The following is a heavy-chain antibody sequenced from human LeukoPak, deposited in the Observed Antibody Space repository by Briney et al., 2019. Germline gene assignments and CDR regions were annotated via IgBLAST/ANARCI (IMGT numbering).Heavy chain of an antibody. J-gene: IGHJ3*02. D-gene: IGHD4-17*01. Sequence: GSLRLSCAASGFTFSSYWMHWVRQAPGKGLVWVSRISGDESSTSYADSVEGRFTISRDNAKNTLYLQMNSLRAEDTAVYFCAREPHSDYSDHTDAFDIFGQGTMLTVSS. CDR3: AREPHSDYSDHTDAFDI. CDR2: ISGDESST. V-gene: IGHV3-74*01. CDR1: GFTFSSYW.